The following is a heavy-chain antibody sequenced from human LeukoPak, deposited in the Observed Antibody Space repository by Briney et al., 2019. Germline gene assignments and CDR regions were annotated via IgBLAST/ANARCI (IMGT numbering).Heavy chain of an antibody. CDR3: AKWRDYDVLTGYYDSDY. J-gene: IGHJ4*02. Sequence: PGGSLRLSCAASGFTFSRYSMNWVRRAPGKGLEWVSAVSGRDTSTYYTDSVKGCFTISRDNSKNTLYLQMNSLSAEDTAIYYCAKWRDYDVLTGYYDSDYWGQGTLVTVSS. CDR1: GFTFSRYS. V-gene: IGHV3-23*01. D-gene: IGHD3-9*01. CDR2: VSGRDTST.